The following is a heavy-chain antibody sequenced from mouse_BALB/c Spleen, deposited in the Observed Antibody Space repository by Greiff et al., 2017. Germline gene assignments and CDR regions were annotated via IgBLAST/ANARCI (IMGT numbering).Heavy chain of an antibody. CDR1: GYTFTSYW. D-gene: IGHD2-4*01. Sequence: QVQLKESGAELAKPGASVKMSCKASGYTFTSYWMHWVKQRPGQGLEWIGYINPSTGYTEYNQKFKDKATLTADKSSSTAYMQLSSLTSEDSAVYYCARSVITTWFAYWGQGTLVTVSA. J-gene: IGHJ3*01. CDR3: ARSVITTWFAY. V-gene: IGHV1-7*01. CDR2: INPSTGYT.